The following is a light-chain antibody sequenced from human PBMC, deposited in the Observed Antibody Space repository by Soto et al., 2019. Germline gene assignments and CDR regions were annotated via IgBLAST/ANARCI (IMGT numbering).Light chain of an antibody. CDR2: GTT. V-gene: IGLV1-44*01. J-gene: IGLJ2*01. CDR3: AAWDDSLNGPV. CDR1: SSNIGGNS. Sequence: QSVLTQPPSTSGTPGQRVTMSCSGSSSNIGGNSVNWYQHLPGAAPTLLIYGTTQRPSGVPDRFSGSKSGTSASLAISGLQSEDEADYYCAAWDDSLNGPVFGRGTKLTVL.